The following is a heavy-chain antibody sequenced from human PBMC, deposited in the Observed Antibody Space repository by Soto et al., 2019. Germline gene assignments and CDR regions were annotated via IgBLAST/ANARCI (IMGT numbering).Heavy chain of an antibody. CDR1: GGSTGSGGYY. CDR3: ARADYGDRGLAFDS. V-gene: IGHV4-31*03. D-gene: IGHD4-17*01. CDR2: IYYTGST. Sequence: QVQLQESGPGLVKTSQTLSLTCTVSGGSTGSGGYYWSWIRQHPGKGLEWIGYIYYTGSTYYSPSLKCRVSISVDTSKNQFSLKLDSVTAADTAVYYCARADYGDRGLAFDSWGQGTLVTVSS. J-gene: IGHJ4*02.